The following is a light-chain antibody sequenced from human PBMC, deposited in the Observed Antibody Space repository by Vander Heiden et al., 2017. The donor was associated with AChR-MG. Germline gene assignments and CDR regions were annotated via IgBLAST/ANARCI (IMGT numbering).Light chain of an antibody. Sequence: QSVLTPPPSVSGAPGQRVTISCTGSSSNIGANYEVHWYQHLPGTAPKLLISGNSKRPSGAPDRFSGSKSGTSASLAITGLQAEDEADYYCQSFDSSLSGWVFGGGTKVTVL. CDR1: SSNIGANYE. CDR2: GNS. J-gene: IGLJ3*02. V-gene: IGLV1-40*01. CDR3: QSFDSSLSGWV.